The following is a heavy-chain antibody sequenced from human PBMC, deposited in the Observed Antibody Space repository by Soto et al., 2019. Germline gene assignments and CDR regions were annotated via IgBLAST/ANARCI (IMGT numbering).Heavy chain of an antibody. V-gene: IGHV4-30-2*02. CDR2: IYHSGST. CDR1: GGSISGGGYS. J-gene: IGHJ5*02. Sequence: SETLSLTCAVSGGSISGGGYSWSWIRQPPGKGLEWIGYIYHSGSTNYNPSLKSRVTISVDTSKNQFSLKLSSVTAADTAVYYCAKEKGMVYATGWFDPWGQGTLVTVSS. D-gene: IGHD2-8*01. CDR3: AKEKGMVYATGWFDP.